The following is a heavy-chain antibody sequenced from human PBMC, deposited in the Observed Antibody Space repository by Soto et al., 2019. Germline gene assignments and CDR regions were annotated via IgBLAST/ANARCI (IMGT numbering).Heavy chain of an antibody. J-gene: IGHJ6*02. V-gene: IGHV1-69*01. CDR3: ALWGFIEGNNSKYNYSGMDV. CDR1: GGNFNTYT. CDR2: IIPIFGTT. D-gene: IGHD1-1*01. Sequence: VQLVQSGAEMRKPGSSVKLSCKASGGNFNTYTVNWVRQAPGQGLEWMGGIIPIFGTTNYAQKFQGRVAIIADESTSAASLELRSLRSEDTAVYYFALWGFIEGNNSKYNYSGMDVWGQGAKVTVSS.